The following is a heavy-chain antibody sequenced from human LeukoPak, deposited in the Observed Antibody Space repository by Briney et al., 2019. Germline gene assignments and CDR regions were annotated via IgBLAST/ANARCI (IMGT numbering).Heavy chain of an antibody. Sequence: GGSLRLSCAAFGFTFSSYAMSWVRQAPGKGLEWVSAISGSGGSTYYADSVKGRFTISRDNSKNTLYLQMNSLRAEDTAVYYCAKERITMIVVVIPDAFDIWGQGTMVTVSS. CDR2: ISGSGGST. D-gene: IGHD3-22*01. CDR3: AKERITMIVVVIPDAFDI. CDR1: GFTFSSYA. J-gene: IGHJ3*02. V-gene: IGHV3-23*01.